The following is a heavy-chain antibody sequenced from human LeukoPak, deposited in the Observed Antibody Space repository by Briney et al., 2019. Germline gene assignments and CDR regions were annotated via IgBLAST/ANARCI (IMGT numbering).Heavy chain of an antibody. Sequence: SGTSLRLYCAVSGITVSNYGMSWVRQAPGKGLEWVAGISGSGGSTNYADSVKGRFTISRDNPKNTLYLQMNSLRAEDTAVYFCAKRGVVIRVILVGFHKEAYYFDSWGQGALVTVSS. V-gene: IGHV3-23*01. CDR2: ISGSGGST. J-gene: IGHJ4*02. D-gene: IGHD3-22*01. CDR3: AKRGVVIRVILVGFHKEAYYFDS. CDR1: GITVSNYG.